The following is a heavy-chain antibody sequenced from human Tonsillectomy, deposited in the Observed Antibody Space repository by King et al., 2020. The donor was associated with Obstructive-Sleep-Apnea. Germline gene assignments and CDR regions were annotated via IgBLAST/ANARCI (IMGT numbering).Heavy chain of an antibody. D-gene: IGHD4-17*01. V-gene: IGHV1-46*01. CDR2: INPSGGTT. J-gene: IGHJ3*02. CDR1: GYTFISYY. CDR3: ARATVTTFPNDDFDI. Sequence: VQLVESGAEVKKPGASVKVSCKASGYTFISYYIHWVRQAPGQGLEWMGLINPSGGTTTYAQKFQGRVTMTRDTSTSTVYMELSSLRSDDTAVYYCARATVTTFPNDDFDIWGQGTRVTVSS.